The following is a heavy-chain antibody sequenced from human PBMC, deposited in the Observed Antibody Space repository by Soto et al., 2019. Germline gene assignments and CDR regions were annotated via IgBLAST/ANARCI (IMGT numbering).Heavy chain of an antibody. Sequence: QVQLVQSGAEVKKPGASVKVSCKASGYTFTSYGISWVRQAPGQGLEWMGWISAYNGNTNYAQKLQGRVTMTTDTPTSTAYMELRSLRSDDTAVYYCARDVWFGELLDGGSTTRFDYWGQGTLVTVSS. D-gene: IGHD3-10*01. V-gene: IGHV1-18*01. CDR2: ISAYNGNT. CDR1: GYTFTSYG. J-gene: IGHJ4*02. CDR3: ARDVWFGELLDGGSTTRFDY.